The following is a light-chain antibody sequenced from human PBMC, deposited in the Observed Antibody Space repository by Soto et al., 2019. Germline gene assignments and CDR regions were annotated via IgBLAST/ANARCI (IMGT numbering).Light chain of an antibody. Sequence: IVLTQSPGTLSLSPGERATLSCRASQSVSSSYLAWYQQKPGQAPWLLIYGAASRATGIPGRFSGSGSGTDFTLTINRLEPEDFAVYYCQQYGSSPFTVGRGNELEIK. V-gene: IGKV3-20*01. CDR1: QSVSSSY. CDR2: GAA. CDR3: QQYGSSPFT. J-gene: IGKJ2*01.